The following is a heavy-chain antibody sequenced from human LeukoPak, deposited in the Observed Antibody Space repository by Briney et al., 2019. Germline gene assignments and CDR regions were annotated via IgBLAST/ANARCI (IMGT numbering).Heavy chain of an antibody. CDR3: AKGFGSYRHSYYGMDV. V-gene: IGHV3-30*18. D-gene: IGHD1-26*01. CDR1: GFTFSSYG. CDR2: ISYDGSNK. J-gene: IGHJ6*02. Sequence: GGSLRLSCAASGFTFSSYGMHWVRQAPGKGLEWVAVISYDGSNKYYADSVKGRFTISRDNSKNTLYLQMNSLRAEDTAVYYCAKGFGSYRHSYYGMDVWGQGTTVTVSS.